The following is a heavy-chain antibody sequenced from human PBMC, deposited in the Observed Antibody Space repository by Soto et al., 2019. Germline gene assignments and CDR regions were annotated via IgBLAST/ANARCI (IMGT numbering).Heavy chain of an antibody. CDR2: INPNSGGT. D-gene: IGHD3-3*01. Sequence: ASVKVSCKASGYTFTGYYMHWVRQAPGQGLEWMGWINPNSGGTNYAQKFQGRVTMTRDTSISTAYMELSRLRSDDTAVYYCARVRESFSRLWYFDLWGRGTLVTVS. J-gene: IGHJ2*01. CDR1: GYTFTGYY. V-gene: IGHV1-2*02. CDR3: ARVRESFSRLWYFDL.